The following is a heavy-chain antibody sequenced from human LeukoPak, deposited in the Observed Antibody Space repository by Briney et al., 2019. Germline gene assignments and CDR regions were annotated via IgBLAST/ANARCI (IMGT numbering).Heavy chain of an antibody. Sequence: PGGSLRLSCAASGFTFSSYSMSWVRQAPGKGLEWVSAISGSGGGTYYADSVKGRFTISRDNSMNTLYLQMNSLRAEDTAIYYCANSGSSSWFGPDFWGQGTLVTVSS. D-gene: IGHD6-13*01. V-gene: IGHV3-23*01. CDR2: ISGSGGGT. CDR1: GFTFSSYS. J-gene: IGHJ4*02. CDR3: ANSGSSSWFGPDF.